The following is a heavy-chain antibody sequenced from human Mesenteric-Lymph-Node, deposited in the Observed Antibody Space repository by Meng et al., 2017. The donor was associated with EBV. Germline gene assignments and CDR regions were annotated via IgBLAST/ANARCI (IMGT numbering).Heavy chain of an antibody. Sequence: LNRLGCLSAICDASGSSIRDAPRSGIRTPPGGGLGWIGNINNSGTHSHYPSLKGRGTISVDASTIPFSVGLTSLTAEDTAVYYCARSHRYSGLDYWYFDFWGHGTLVTVSS. CDR1: GSSIRDAP. V-gene: IGHV4-34*01. CDR3: ARSHRYSGLDYWYFDF. J-gene: IGHJ2*01. D-gene: IGHD5-12*01. CDR2: INNSGTH.